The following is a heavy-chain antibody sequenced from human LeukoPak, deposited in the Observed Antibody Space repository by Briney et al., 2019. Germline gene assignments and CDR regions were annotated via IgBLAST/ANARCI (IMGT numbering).Heavy chain of an antibody. V-gene: IGHV3-66*01. CDR2: IYSDRST. Sequence: GGSLRLSCAASGFTVSSKYMSWVRQAPGKGLEWVSVIYSDRSTYYADSVEGRFTISRDNSKNTLYLQMNSLRAEDTAVYYCAREGPGTTFDYWGQGTLVTVSS. CDR1: GFTVSSKY. J-gene: IGHJ4*02. CDR3: AREGPGTTFDY. D-gene: IGHD1-1*01.